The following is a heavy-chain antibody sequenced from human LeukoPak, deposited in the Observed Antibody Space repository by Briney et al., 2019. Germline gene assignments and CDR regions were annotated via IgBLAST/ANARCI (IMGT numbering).Heavy chain of an antibody. D-gene: IGHD6-19*01. CDR2: IKEDGSKK. J-gene: IGHJ4*02. Sequence: PGGSLRLSRAASGFTFSEFWMSWVRQAPGKGLEWLANIKEDGSKKYYVDSVKGRFTISRDNAKNSLYLQMNSLRAEDTAVYYCASMYSSGCVLEWGQGTLVTVSS. V-gene: IGHV3-7*01. CDR3: ASMYSSGCVLE. CDR1: GFTFSEFW.